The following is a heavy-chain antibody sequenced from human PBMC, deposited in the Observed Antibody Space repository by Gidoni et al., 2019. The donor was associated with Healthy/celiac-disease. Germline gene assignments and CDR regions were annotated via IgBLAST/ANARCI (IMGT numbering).Heavy chain of an antibody. CDR3: ARVGVYAPALRGGIYYYGMDV. CDR2: INPNSGGT. J-gene: IGHJ6*02. CDR1: GYTFTGYY. D-gene: IGHD2-8*01. Sequence: QVQLVQSGAEVKKPGASVKVSCKASGYTFTGYYMHWGRQAPGQGLEWMGWINPNSGGTNYAQKFQGRVTMTRDTSISTAYMELSRLRSDDTAVYYCARVGVYAPALRGGIYYYGMDVWGQGTTVTVSS. V-gene: IGHV1-2*02.